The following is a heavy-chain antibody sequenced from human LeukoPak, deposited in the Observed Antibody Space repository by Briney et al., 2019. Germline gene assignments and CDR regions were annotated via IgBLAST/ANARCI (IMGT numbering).Heavy chain of an antibody. CDR2: INPSGGST. CDR3: ARVATILAAYNWFDP. CDR1: GYTFTSYY. V-gene: IGHV1-46*01. J-gene: IGHJ5*02. D-gene: IGHD5-12*01. Sequence: ASVKVSCKASGYTFTSYYMHWVRQAPGQGLEWMGIINPSGGSTSYAQKFQGRVTMTRDTSTSTVYMELSSLRSEDTAVYYCARVATILAAYNWFDPWGQGTLVTVSS.